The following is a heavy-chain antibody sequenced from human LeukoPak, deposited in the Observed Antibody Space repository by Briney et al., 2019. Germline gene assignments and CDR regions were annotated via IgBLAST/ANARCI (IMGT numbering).Heavy chain of an antibody. D-gene: IGHD4-17*01. CDR2: IYYSGST. V-gene: IGHV4-59*01. J-gene: IGHJ4*02. Sequence: PSETLSLTCTVSGGSISSYYWSWIRQPPGKGLEWIGYIYYSGSTNYNPSLKSRVTISVDTSKNQFSLKLSSVTAADAAVYYCARDLYGDSRFDYWGQGTLVTVSS. CDR3: ARDLYGDSRFDY. CDR1: GGSISSYY.